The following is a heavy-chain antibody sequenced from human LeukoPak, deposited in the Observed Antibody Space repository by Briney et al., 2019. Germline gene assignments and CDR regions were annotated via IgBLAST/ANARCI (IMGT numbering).Heavy chain of an antibody. D-gene: IGHD6-13*01. CDR2: TYYRSKWYS. Sequence: SQTLSLTCALSGDRVSSNSAAWNWLRQSPSRGLEWLGRTYYRSKWYSDSAASVRGRITISPDTSKNQFYLQLISVTPEDAAVYYCARYTSTWYLEYWGQGTVVTVSS. J-gene: IGHJ4*02. CDR3: ARYTSTWYLEY. CDR1: GDRVSSNSAA. V-gene: IGHV6-1*01.